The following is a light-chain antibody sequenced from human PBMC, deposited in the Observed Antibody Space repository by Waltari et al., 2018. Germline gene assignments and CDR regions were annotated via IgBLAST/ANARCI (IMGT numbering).Light chain of an antibody. J-gene: IGLJ2*01. CDR1: RSNIGSNY. Sequence: QSVLTQPPSAYGTPGQRVTISCSGSRSNIGSNYVYWYQQLPGTAPKLLIYRNYQRPSGVPDRFSGSKSGTSASLAISGLRSEDEADYYCAAWDDSLSGVVFGGGTKLTVL. V-gene: IGLV1-47*01. CDR3: AAWDDSLSGVV. CDR2: RNY.